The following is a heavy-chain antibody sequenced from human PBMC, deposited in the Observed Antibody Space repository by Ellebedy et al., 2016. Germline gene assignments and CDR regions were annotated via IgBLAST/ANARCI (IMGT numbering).Heavy chain of an antibody. J-gene: IGHJ5*02. CDR3: ARDRWGADIVVGNH. V-gene: IGHV4-30-4*01. CDR2: IYYSGST. CDR1: GGSISSGDYY. D-gene: IGHD2-2*01. Sequence: SETLSLXCTVSGGSISSGDYYWSWIRQPPGKGLEWIGYIYYSGSTYYNPSLKSRVTISVDTSKNQFSLKLSSVTAADTAVYYCARDRWGADIVVGNHWGQGTLVTVSS.